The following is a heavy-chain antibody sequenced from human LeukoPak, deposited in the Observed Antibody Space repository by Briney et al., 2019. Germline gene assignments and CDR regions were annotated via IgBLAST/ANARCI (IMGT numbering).Heavy chain of an antibody. V-gene: IGHV3-23*01. CDR1: GFTFSIYA. CDR3: AKDGGDYYDSSGYYSSPNWFDP. Sequence: GGSLRLSCAASGFTFSIYAMSWVRQAPGKGLEWVSAISGSGSSTYYADSVKGRFTISRDNSKNTLYLQMNSLRAEDTAVYYCAKDGGDYYDSSGYYSSPNWFDPWGQGTLVTVSS. J-gene: IGHJ5*02. CDR2: ISGSGSST. D-gene: IGHD3-22*01.